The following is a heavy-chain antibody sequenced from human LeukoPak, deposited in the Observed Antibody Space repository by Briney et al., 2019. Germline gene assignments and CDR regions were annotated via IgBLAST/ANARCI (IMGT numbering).Heavy chain of an antibody. D-gene: IGHD1-26*01. CDR2: IKQDGSEK. J-gene: IGHJ4*02. V-gene: IGHV3-7*03. CDR1: GFTFSSYW. Sequence: GGSLRLSCAASGFTFSSYWMSWVREAPGRGLEWVANIKQDGSEKYYVDSVKGRFTISKDNAKNSLYLQMNSLRAEDTALYYCAKDMGATSLPNIDYWGQGTLVTVSS. CDR3: AKDMGATSLPNIDY.